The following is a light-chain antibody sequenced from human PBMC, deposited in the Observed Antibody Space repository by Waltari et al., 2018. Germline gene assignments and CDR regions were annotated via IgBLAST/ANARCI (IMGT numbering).Light chain of an antibody. CDR3: EAWDNSLNGIL. CDR2: ENN. CDR1: SSNIGGYD. Sequence: QSVLTQPPSVSGYPGQRVTISCTGSSSNIGGYDVHWYQQLPGTAPKLLIFENNKRPSGVSDRFSGSKSATSASLTITGLQSEDEAEYYCEAWDNSLNGILFGGGTQLTVL. J-gene: IGLJ2*01. V-gene: IGLV1-44*01.